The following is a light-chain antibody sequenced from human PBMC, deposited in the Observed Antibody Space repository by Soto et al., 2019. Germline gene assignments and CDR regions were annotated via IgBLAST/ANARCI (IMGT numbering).Light chain of an antibody. CDR2: EVS. CDR3: SSSTSRTTFV. Sequence: QAVVTQPASVSGAPGQSITISCTGTNSDLNYVSWHQQHPGKAPKLMIYEVSNRPSGVSNRFSGSKSGNTASLTISGLQAEDEADYYCSSSTSRTTFVFGTGTKLTVL. CDR1: NSDLNY. J-gene: IGLJ1*01. V-gene: IGLV2-14*01.